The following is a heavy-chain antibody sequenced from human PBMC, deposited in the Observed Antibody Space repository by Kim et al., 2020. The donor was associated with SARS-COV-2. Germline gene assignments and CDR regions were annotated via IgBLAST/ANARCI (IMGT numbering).Heavy chain of an antibody. J-gene: IGHJ4*02. CDR3: ARVKWSGDSAFGY. CDR1: GYSFTDYS. D-gene: IGHD3-10*01. V-gene: IGHV7-4-1*02. Sequence: ASVKVSYQASGYSFTDYSINWVRQAPGQGLEWMGWINTHTGDPTYAQGFTGRFVFSLDTSVNTAYLQISSLKAEDSGVYYCARVKWSGDSAFGYWGQGTLVTVSS. CDR2: INTHTGDP.